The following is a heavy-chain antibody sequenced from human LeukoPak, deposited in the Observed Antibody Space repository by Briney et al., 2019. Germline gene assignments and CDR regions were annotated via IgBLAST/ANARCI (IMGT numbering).Heavy chain of an antibody. V-gene: IGHV3-33*01. J-gene: IGHJ6*02. D-gene: IGHD2-15*01. CDR2: IWYDGSNK. Sequence: GRSLRLSCAAYGFTFSSYDMHWDRQAPGKGLEWVAVIWYDGSNKYYADSVQGRFTISRDNSKNTLYLQMNSLRAEDTAVYYCARDGAVAGDYYYYGMDVWGQGTTLTVSS. CDR1: GFTFSSYD. CDR3: ARDGAVAGDYYYYGMDV.